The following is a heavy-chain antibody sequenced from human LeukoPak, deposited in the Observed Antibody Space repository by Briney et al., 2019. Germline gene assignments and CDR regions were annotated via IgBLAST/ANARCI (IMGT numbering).Heavy chain of an antibody. CDR2: IYYSGST. CDR1: GGSISSYY. V-gene: IGHV4-59*08. Sequence: SETLSLTCTVSGGSISSYYWSWIRQPPGKGLEWIGYIYYSGSTNYNPSLESRVTISVDTSKNQFSLKLSSVTAADTAVYYCARGYYYDSRGYYDYWGQGTLVTVSS. D-gene: IGHD3-22*01. CDR3: ARGYYYDSRGYYDY. J-gene: IGHJ4*02.